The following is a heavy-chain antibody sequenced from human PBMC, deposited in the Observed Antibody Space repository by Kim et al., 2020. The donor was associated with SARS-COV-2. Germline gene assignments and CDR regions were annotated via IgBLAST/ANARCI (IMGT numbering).Heavy chain of an antibody. CDR2: IGWNGGDI. V-gene: IGHV3-9*01. CDR1: GFSFDDYA. Sequence: GGSLRLSCVASGFSFDDYAMHWVRQVPGKGLEWVSGIGWNGGDIGYADSVKGRFTISRDNARNSLYLQIHSLTNEDTAFYYCVKVSRRGRLRVLTFDDWGQGTLVTVSS. D-gene: IGHD6-25*01. J-gene: IGHJ4*02. CDR3: VKVSRRGRLRVLTFDD.